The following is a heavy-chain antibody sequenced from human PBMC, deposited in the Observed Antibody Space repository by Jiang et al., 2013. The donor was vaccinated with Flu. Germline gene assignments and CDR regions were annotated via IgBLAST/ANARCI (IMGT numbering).Heavy chain of an antibody. J-gene: IGHJ3*02. Sequence: GLVKPSQTLSLTCTVSGGSLSSGENFWSWIRQTPGKGLEWIGYIYYTGRTYYNPSLKSRVTIAVGTSENQFSLKLTSVTAADTAVYYCARHCGGGCLSAFDIWGQGTLVTVSS. CDR3: ARHCGGGCLSAFDI. CDR1: GGSLSSGENF. D-gene: IGHD2-21*02. V-gene: IGHV4-30-4*08. CDR2: IYYTGRT.